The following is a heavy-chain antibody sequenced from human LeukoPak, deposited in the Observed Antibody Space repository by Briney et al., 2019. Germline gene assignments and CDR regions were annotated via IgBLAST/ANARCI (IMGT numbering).Heavy chain of an antibody. J-gene: IGHJ4*02. CDR2: ISNRGRT. D-gene: IGHD1-26*01. CDR3: AKESPYAVGGTSRVYYFDY. Sequence: PGGSLRLSCSASGFTFSSYAISWVRQAPGKGLEWVSAISNRGRTYYRDSVKGRFTISRDDSKNTVHLEMNSLRADDTALYYCAKESPYAVGGTSRVYYFDYWGQGALVTVSS. V-gene: IGHV3-23*01. CDR1: GFTFSSYA.